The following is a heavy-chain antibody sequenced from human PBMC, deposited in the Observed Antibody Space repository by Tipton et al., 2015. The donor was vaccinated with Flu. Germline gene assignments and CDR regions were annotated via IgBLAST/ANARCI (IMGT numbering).Heavy chain of an antibody. Sequence: SLRLSCAASGFTFPYYSMNWVRQAPGRGLEWVSYISSGGETINYADSVKGRFIISRDNTKNSLYLQMNSLNAEDTAVFYCARIKATQYYYYGMDVWGQGTTVTVSS. CDR1: GFTFPYYS. CDR2: ISSGGETI. D-gene: IGHD1-1*01. J-gene: IGHJ6*02. CDR3: ARIKATQYYYYGMDV. V-gene: IGHV3-48*04.